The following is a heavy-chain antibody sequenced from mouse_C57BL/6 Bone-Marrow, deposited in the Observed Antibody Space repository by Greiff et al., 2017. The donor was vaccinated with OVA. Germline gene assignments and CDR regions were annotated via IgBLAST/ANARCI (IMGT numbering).Heavy chain of an antibody. Sequence: EVQVVEPGGGLVKPGGSLKLSCAASGFTFSDYGMHWVRQAPEKGLEWVAYISSGSSTIYYADKVKGRSTISRDNAENTLFMQMTSLRSEDTAMYYCARPYFDYWGQGTTLTVSS. CDR2: ISSGSSTI. J-gene: IGHJ2*01. CDR3: ARPYFDY. V-gene: IGHV5-17*01. CDR1: GFTFSDYG.